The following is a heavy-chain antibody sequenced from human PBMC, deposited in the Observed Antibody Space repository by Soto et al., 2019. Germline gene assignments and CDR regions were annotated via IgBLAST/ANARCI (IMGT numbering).Heavy chain of an antibody. CDR1: GFNFSGSA. V-gene: IGHV3-73*01. Sequence: EVQLVESGGDWVQPGGSLKLSCTGLGFNFSGSALHWVRQPSGKGLEWVGRIRGRGKKYETSYATTVRGRFSLSRDDSKNTVFMQMNSLKDEDTGVYFCGARGGDSLQDYWGQGTLVTVSS. J-gene: IGHJ4*02. CDR2: IRGRGKKYET. D-gene: IGHD4-17*01. CDR3: GARGGDSLQDY.